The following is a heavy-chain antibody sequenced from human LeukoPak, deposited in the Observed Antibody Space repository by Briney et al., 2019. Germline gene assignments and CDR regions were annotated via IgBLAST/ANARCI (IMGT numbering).Heavy chain of an antibody. CDR1: GYTFTSYY. Sequence: ASVKVSCKASGYTFTSYYMHWVRQAPGQGLEWMGIINPSGGSTSYAQKFQGRVTMTRDMSTSTVYMELSSLRAEDTAVYYCAKGDCGRDCYYGINYWGQGSLVTVSS. CDR3: AKGDCGRDCYYGINY. D-gene: IGHD2-21*02. V-gene: IGHV1-46*01. J-gene: IGHJ4*02. CDR2: INPSGGST.